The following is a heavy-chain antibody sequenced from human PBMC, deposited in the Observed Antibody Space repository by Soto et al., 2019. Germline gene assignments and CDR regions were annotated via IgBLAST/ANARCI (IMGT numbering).Heavy chain of an antibody. CDR2: IYYSGST. J-gene: IGHJ6*02. CDR3: ARQYSNYLYYYGMDV. CDR1: GGSISSSSYY. D-gene: IGHD4-4*01. V-gene: IGHV4-39*01. Sequence: SETLSLTCTVSGGSISSSSYYWGWIRQPPGKGLEWIGSIYYSGSTYYNPSLKSRVTISVDTSKNQFSLKLSSVTAADTAVYYCARQYSNYLYYYGMDVWGQGTTVTVSS.